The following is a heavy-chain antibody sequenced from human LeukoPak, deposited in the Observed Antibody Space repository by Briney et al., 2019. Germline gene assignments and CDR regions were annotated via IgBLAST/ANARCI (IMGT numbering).Heavy chain of an antibody. D-gene: IGHD3-22*01. V-gene: IGHV5-51*01. J-gene: IGHJ3*02. CDR3: ASSLGGGLYDSSGSGAFDI. CDR1: GYSFTSYW. Sequence: GESLKISCKGSGYSFTSYWIGWVRQMPGKGLEWMGIIHPGDSDTRYSPSFQGQVTISADKSISTAYLQWSSLKASDTAMYYCASSLGGGLYDSSGSGAFDIWGQGTMVTVSS. CDR2: IHPGDSDT.